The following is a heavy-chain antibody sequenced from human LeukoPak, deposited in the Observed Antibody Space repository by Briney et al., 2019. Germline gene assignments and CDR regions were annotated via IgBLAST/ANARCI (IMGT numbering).Heavy chain of an antibody. CDR2: SDPEDGET. D-gene: IGHD2-21*02. CDR3: VTDRARLFWYFDV. CDR1: GSTLSDLS. V-gene: IGHV1-24*01. J-gene: IGHJ2*01. Sequence: ASVKVSCKVSGSTLSDLSIHWVRQAPGKALEYVGGSDPEDGETFHAQNFQGRVTVTEDTATDTAYMELSGLRSEDTALYYCVTDRARLFWYFDVWGRGTLVTVSS.